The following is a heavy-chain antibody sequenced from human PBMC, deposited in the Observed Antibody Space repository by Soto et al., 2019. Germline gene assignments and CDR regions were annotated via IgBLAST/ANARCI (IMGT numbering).Heavy chain of an antibody. CDR2: IKLDGAEK. Sequence: PGGSLRLSCVASGFTFRTYWMSWVRQAPGKGLEWVANIKLDGAEKYYVDSVAGRFTISRDNAKNSLYLEMNSLRDDDTAVYYCARGRSLTIWGRGTKVTVSS. CDR1: GFTFRTYW. V-gene: IGHV3-7*03. J-gene: IGHJ3*02. CDR3: ARGRSLTI.